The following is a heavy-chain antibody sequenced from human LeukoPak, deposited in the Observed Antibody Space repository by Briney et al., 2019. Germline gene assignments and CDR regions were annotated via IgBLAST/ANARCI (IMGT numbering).Heavy chain of an antibody. CDR2: ISSSSSYI. J-gene: IGHJ4*02. Sequence: GGSLRLSCAASGFTFSSYSMNWVRQAPGKGLEWVSSISSSSSYIYYADSVKGRFTISRDNPKNTVYLQMSSLRPEDTAVYYCAKDPVAGAPSYYFDNWGQGTLVTVSS. V-gene: IGHV3-21*01. CDR3: AKDPVAGAPSYYFDN. D-gene: IGHD6-19*01. CDR1: GFTFSSYS.